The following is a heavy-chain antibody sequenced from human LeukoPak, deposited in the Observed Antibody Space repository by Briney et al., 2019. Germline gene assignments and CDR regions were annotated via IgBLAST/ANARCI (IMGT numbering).Heavy chain of an antibody. Sequence: SETLSLTCAVYGGSFGSYYWSWIRQPPGKGLEWIGEINHSGSTNYNPSLKSRVTISVDTSKNQFSLKLSSVTAADTAVYYCARGGYSYGSWFDPWGQGTLVTVSS. V-gene: IGHV4-34*01. J-gene: IGHJ5*02. CDR2: INHSGST. CDR1: GGSFGSYY. D-gene: IGHD5-18*01. CDR3: ARGGYSYGSWFDP.